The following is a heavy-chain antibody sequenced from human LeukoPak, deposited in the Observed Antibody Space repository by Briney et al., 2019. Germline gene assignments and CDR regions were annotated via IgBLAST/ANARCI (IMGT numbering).Heavy chain of an antibody. CDR2: ISYDVGKK. Sequence: GGSLRLSCAASGFTFSSYGMHWVRQAPGKGLEWVAVISYDVGKKYYADSVKGRFTISRDNSKNTLYLQMNSLRAEDTAVYYCAKDDYYDTSGYRDWGQGTWSPSPQ. D-gene: IGHD3-22*01. V-gene: IGHV3-30*18. CDR1: GFTFSSYG. J-gene: IGHJ4*02. CDR3: AKDDYYDTSGYRD.